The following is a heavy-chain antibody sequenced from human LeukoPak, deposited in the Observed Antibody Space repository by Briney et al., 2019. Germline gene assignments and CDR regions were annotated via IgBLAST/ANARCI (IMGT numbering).Heavy chain of an antibody. CDR3: AREEGDGYNWFWFDP. D-gene: IGHD5-24*01. J-gene: IGHJ5*02. CDR2: INSDGSST. Sequence: PGGSLRLSCAASGFTFSSYWVHWVRQAPGKGLVWVSRINSDGSSTSYADSVKGRFTISRDNAKNTLYLQMNSLRAEDTAVYYCAREEGDGYNWFWFDPWGQGTLVTVSS. CDR1: GFTFSSYW. V-gene: IGHV3-74*01.